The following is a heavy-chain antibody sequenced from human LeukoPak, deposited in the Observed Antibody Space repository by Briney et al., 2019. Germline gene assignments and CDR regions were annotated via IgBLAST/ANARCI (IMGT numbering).Heavy chain of an antibody. J-gene: IGHJ4*02. D-gene: IGHD1-26*01. CDR2: IYTSGST. V-gene: IGHV4-61*02. Sequence: SETLSLTCTVSGGSISSSSYYWSWIRQPAGKGLEWIGRIYTSGSTNYNPSLKSRVTMSVDTSKNQFSLKLSSVTAADTAVYYCARDTSGSYYHIDYWGQGTLVTASS. CDR3: ARDTSGSYYHIDY. CDR1: GGSISSSSYY.